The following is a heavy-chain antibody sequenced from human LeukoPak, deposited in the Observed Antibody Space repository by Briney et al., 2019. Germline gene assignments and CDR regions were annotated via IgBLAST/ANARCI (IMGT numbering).Heavy chain of an antibody. D-gene: IGHD3-16*02. CDR3: ARQDDYVWGSYRYDAFDI. CDR2: IYYSGST. Sequence: SETLSLTCTVSGGSISSGSYYWGWIRQPPGKGLEWIGSIYYSGSTYYNPSLKSRVTISVDTSKNQFSLKLSSVTAADTAVYYCARQDDYVWGSYRYDAFDIWGQGTMVTVSS. CDR1: GGSISSGSYY. V-gene: IGHV4-39*01. J-gene: IGHJ3*02.